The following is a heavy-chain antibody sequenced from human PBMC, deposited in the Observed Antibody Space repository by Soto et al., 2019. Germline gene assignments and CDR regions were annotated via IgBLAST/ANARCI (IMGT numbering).Heavy chain of an antibody. CDR1: GFTFSSYA. D-gene: IGHD2-15*01. CDR2: ISSSSSYI. Sequence: GGSLRLSCAASGFTFSSYAMHWVRQAPGKGLEWVSSISSSSSYIYYADSVKGRFTISRDNAKNSLYLQMNSLRAEDTAVYYCARDRSAVVAATSFDYWGQGTLVTVSS. J-gene: IGHJ4*02. V-gene: IGHV3-21*01. CDR3: ARDRSAVVAATSFDY.